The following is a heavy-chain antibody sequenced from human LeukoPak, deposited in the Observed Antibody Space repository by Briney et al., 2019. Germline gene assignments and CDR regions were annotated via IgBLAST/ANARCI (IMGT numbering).Heavy chain of an antibody. J-gene: IGHJ4*02. D-gene: IGHD3-3*01. V-gene: IGHV4-39*07. Sequence: SETLSLTCSVSGASISSGSNYWGWIRQPPGKTLEWIGSIYSSGSTYYNPSLKSRVIIIIDTPKNHFSLTLSSVTAADTAVYYCAREWGSYYDFWSGYLVGGSSYYFDYWGQGTLVTVSS. CDR3: AREWGSYYDFWSGYLVGGSSYYFDY. CDR1: GASISSGSNY. CDR2: IYSSGST.